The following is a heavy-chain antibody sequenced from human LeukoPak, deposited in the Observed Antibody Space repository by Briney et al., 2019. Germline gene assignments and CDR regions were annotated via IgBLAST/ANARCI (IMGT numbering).Heavy chain of an antibody. Sequence: GGSLRLSCAASGFTFSNAWMNWVRQAPGKGLEWVGRIKSKTDGGTTDYAAPVKGRFTISRDDSKNTLYLQMNSLKTEDTAVYYCTTEPEYYYDSSGYYPSPDYWGQGTLVTVSS. D-gene: IGHD3-22*01. CDR2: IKSKTDGGTT. CDR1: GFTFSNAW. CDR3: TTEPEYYYDSSGYYPSPDY. J-gene: IGHJ4*02. V-gene: IGHV3-15*07.